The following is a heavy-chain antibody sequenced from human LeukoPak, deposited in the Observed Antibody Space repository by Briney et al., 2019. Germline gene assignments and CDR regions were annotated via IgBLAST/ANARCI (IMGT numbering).Heavy chain of an antibody. J-gene: IGHJ4*02. CDR2: FDPEDGET. V-gene: IGHV1-24*01. Sequence: GASVKVSCKVSGYTLTELSMHWVRQAPGKGLERMGGFDPEDGETIYAQKFQGRVTMTEDTSTDTAYMELSSLRSEDTAVYYCATASGTTVVTPFDYWGQGTLVTVSS. D-gene: IGHD4-23*01. CDR1: GYTLTELS. CDR3: ATASGTTVVTPFDY.